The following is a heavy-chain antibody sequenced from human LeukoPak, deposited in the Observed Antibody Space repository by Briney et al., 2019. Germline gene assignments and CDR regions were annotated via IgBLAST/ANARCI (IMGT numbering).Heavy chain of an antibody. J-gene: IGHJ6*03. CDR3: VSEVEGVPATMGAYYYYYTDV. Sequence: PGGSLRLSCAASGFSYITYAMSWVRRAPGKGLEWVAAITASGSITYHADSVKGRFTISRDNAKNTLYLQMNSLRPDDTAVYYCVSEVEGVPATMGAYYYYYTDVWGKGTTVTVSS. V-gene: IGHV3-23*01. CDR1: GFSYITYA. D-gene: IGHD2-2*01. CDR2: ITASGSIT.